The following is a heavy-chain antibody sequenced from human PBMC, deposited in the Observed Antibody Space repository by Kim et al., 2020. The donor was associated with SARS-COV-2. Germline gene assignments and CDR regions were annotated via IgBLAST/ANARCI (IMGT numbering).Heavy chain of an antibody. J-gene: IGHJ3*02. Sequence: SETLSLTCAVYGGSFSDYYWNWIRQSPGKGLEWIGEINHSGSTNHNSSLKSRVTISVDTSKNQFSLKLSSVTAADTAVYYCAREPYNWNDGDDAFDIWGQGTLVTVSS. CDR3: AREPYNWNDGDDAFDI. D-gene: IGHD1-1*01. V-gene: IGHV4-34*01. CDR2: INHSGST. CDR1: GGSFSDYY.